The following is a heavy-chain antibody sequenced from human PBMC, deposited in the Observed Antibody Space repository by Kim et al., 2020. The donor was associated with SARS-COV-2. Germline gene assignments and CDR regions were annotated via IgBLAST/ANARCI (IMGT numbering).Heavy chain of an antibody. V-gene: IGHV4-39*01. Sequence: SETLSLTYTVSGGSISSSSYYWGWIRQPPGKGLEWIGSIYYSGSTYYNPSLKSRVTISVDTSKNQFSLKLSSVTAADTAVYYCARFPAAGNGFDYWGQGTLVTVSS. CDR3: ARFPAAGNGFDY. D-gene: IGHD6-13*01. CDR1: GGSISSSSYY. J-gene: IGHJ4*02. CDR2: IYYSGST.